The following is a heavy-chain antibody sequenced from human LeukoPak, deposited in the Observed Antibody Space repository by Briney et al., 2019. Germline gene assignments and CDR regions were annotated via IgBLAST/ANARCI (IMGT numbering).Heavy chain of an antibody. V-gene: IGHV1-69*13. CDR3: ARHYDSSGYYYFDY. CDR1: GYTFTSNY. Sequence: ASVKVSCKASGYTFTSNYIHWVRQAPGQGLEWMGGIIPIFGTANYAQKFQGRVTITADESTSTAYMELSSLRSEDTAVYYCARHYDSSGYYYFDYWGQGTLVTVSS. D-gene: IGHD3-22*01. J-gene: IGHJ4*02. CDR2: IIPIFGTA.